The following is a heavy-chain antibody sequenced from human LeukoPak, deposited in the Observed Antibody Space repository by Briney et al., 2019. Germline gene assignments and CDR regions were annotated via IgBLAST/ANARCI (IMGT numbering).Heavy chain of an antibody. J-gene: IGHJ4*02. D-gene: IGHD2-8*01. V-gene: IGHV4-59*01. CDR2: VYYSGNT. Sequence: SETLSLTXIVSGGAISSYYWSWIRQPPGKRLVWIGYVYYSGNTNYNPSLKSRVTISIDTSKNQFSLKLSSVTAADTAVYYCARVGNGHFDYWGQGTLVTVSS. CDR3: ARVGNGHFDY. CDR1: GGAISSYY.